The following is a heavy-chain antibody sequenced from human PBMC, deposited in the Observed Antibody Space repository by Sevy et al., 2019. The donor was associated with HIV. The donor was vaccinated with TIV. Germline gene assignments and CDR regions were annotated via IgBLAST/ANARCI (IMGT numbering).Heavy chain of an antibody. J-gene: IGHJ5*02. D-gene: IGHD2-21*02. CDR1: YGSISAYY. Sequence: SKTLSLTCTVSYGSISAYYWTWIRQPPGKKLEYIGYIYYTGDTNYNPSLKSRVTISVDTSKNQFSLKLRSVTAADTAVYYCARAPPVRSGDDSLNWFDPWGQGTLVTVSS. CDR2: IYYTGDT. V-gene: IGHV4-59*01. CDR3: ARAPPVRSGDDSLNWFDP.